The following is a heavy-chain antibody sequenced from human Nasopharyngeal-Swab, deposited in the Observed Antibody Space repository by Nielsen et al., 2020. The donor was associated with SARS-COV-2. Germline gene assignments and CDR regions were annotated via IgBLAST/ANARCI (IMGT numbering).Heavy chain of an antibody. Sequence: GESLKISCAASGFTFSDYYMSWIRQAPGKGLEWVSYISSSSSYTNYADSVKGRFTISRDNAKNSLYLQMNSLRAEDTAVYYCARDHVSGAIFGVVIPYFDYWGQGTLVTVSS. D-gene: IGHD3-3*01. V-gene: IGHV3-11*05. CDR2: ISSSSSYT. CDR1: GFTFSDYY. CDR3: ARDHVSGAIFGVVIPYFDY. J-gene: IGHJ4*02.